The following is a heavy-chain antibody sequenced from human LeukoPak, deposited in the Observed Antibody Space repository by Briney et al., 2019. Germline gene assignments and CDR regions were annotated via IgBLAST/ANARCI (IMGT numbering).Heavy chain of an antibody. CDR3: ARDTRGGGSFD. CDR2: IKQDGSEK. J-gene: IGHJ4*02. D-gene: IGHD2-15*01. CDR1: GITFSSYW. Sequence: GGSLRLSCVASGITFSSYWMIWVRQGPGKGLEWVANIKQDGSEKYYVDSVKGRFTISRDNAKNSLYLQMNSLRAEDTAVYYCARDTRGGGSFDWGQGTLVTVSS. V-gene: IGHV3-7*01.